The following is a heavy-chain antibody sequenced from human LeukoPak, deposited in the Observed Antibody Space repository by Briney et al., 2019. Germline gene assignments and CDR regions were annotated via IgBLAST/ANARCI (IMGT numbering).Heavy chain of an antibody. CDR2: ISGSGGST. Sequence: GGSLRLSCGASGFTFSSYAMTWVRQAPGKGLEWVSAISGSGGSTYYADSVKGRFTISRDNSKNTLYVQMNSLRAEDTAVYYCAKASGYSYGYFDYWGQGTLVTVSS. CDR1: GFTFSSYA. J-gene: IGHJ4*02. CDR3: AKASGYSYGYFDY. D-gene: IGHD5-18*01. V-gene: IGHV3-23*01.